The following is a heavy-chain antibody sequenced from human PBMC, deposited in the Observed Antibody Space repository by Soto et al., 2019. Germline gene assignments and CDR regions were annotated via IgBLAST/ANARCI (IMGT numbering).Heavy chain of an antibody. CDR3: ARADTAMDVYYYYMDV. Sequence: VKVSCKASGFTFTSSAVQWVRQARGQRLEWIGWIVVGSGNTNYAQKFQERVTMTRNTSISTAYMELSSLRSEDTAVYYCARADTAMDVYYYYMDVWGKGTTVTVSS. D-gene: IGHD5-18*01. V-gene: IGHV1-58*01. CDR2: IVVGSGNT. J-gene: IGHJ6*03. CDR1: GFTFTSSA.